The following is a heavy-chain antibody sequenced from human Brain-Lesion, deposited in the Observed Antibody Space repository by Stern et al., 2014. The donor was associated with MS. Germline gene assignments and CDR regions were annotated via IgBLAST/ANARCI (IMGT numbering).Heavy chain of an antibody. Sequence: EVQLVESGGGLVQPGGSLRLSCAASGFTFSNYWMHRVRQAPGKGLCLVSRVHNDGRRTSYADSVKGRFTMSRDNAKNTLYLQMNSLRVEDTAIYYCARGERWFDSWGQGTLVTVSS. CDR1: GFTFSNYW. CDR3: ARGERWFDS. V-gene: IGHV3-74*02. J-gene: IGHJ5*01. D-gene: IGHD3-10*01. CDR2: VHNDGRRT.